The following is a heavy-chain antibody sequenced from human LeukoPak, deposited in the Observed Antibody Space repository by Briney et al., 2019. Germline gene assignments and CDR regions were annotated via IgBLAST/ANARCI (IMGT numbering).Heavy chain of an antibody. CDR2: ISSSSRYI. V-gene: IGHV3-21*01. D-gene: IGHD1-26*01. J-gene: IGHJ3*02. Sequence: PGGSLRLSCAASGFTFSSYRMNWVRQAPGKGLEWVSSISSSSRYIYSADSMKGRFTISRDNAKNSLYLQMNSLRAEDTAVYYCARGLGVPDAFDIWGQGTMVTVSS. CDR1: GFTFSSYR. CDR3: ARGLGVPDAFDI.